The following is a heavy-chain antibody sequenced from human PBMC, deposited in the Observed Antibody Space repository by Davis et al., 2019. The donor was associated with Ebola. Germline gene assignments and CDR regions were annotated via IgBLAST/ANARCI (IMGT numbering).Heavy chain of an antibody. CDR1: GYIFSNYD. V-gene: IGHV1-8*01. J-gene: IGHJ4*02. Sequence: ASVKVSCKASGYIFSNYDINWVRQARGQGLEWMGWMNPYSGNTGYVEKFKGRVTMTGNPSINTAYMDLSSLTTNDTAVYYCTRGYSPKCRTGDCVNDFWGQGTLVTVTS. D-gene: IGHD2-21*02. CDR3: TRGYSPKCRTGDCVNDF. CDR2: MNPYSGNT.